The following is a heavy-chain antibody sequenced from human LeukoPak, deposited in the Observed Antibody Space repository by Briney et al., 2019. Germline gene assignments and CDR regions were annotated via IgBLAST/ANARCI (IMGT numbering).Heavy chain of an antibody. Sequence: GASGKGSCKAFGGTLSSLAFSWGRLGPGQRLEWIGRIIPILGIANYAQKFQGRVTITADKSTSTAYMELSSLRSEDTAVYYCARDRYCSGGSCSMGWFDPWGQGTLVTVSS. CDR1: GGTLSSLA. V-gene: IGHV1-69*04. D-gene: IGHD2-15*01. CDR2: IIPILGIA. CDR3: ARDRYCSGGSCSMGWFDP. J-gene: IGHJ5*02.